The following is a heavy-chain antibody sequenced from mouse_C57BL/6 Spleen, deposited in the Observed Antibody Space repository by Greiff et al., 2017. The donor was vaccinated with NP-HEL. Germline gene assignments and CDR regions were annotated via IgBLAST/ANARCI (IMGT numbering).Heavy chain of an antibody. CDR2: IYPGSGNT. CDR1: GYTFTDYY. CDR3: ARWGSSGYCDY. D-gene: IGHD3-2*02. J-gene: IGHJ2*01. V-gene: IGHV1-76*01. Sequence: QVQLKESGAELVRPGASVKLSCKASGYTFTDYYINWVKQRPGQGLEWIARIYPGSGNTYYNEKFKGKATLTAEKSSSTAYMQLSSLTSEDSAVYSCARWGSSGYCDYWGQGTTLTVSS.